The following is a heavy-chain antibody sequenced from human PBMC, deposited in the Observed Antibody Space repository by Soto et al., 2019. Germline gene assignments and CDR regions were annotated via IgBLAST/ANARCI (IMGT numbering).Heavy chain of an antibody. CDR2: IYYSGST. V-gene: IGHV4-30-4*01. J-gene: IGHJ6*02. D-gene: IGHD5-12*01. CDR1: GGSIRSADYY. Sequence: SETLSLTCAVSGGSIRSADYYWSWVRQPPGKGLEWIGYIYYSGSTFVNPSLKSRVTISKDMSRNEFSLRLKSVTAADTAVYYCARAIVVTIGGMDVWGQGTTVTVSS. CDR3: ARAIVVTIGGMDV.